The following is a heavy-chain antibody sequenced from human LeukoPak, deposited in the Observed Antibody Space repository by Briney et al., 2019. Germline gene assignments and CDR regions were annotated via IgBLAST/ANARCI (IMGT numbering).Heavy chain of an antibody. D-gene: IGHD4-17*01. V-gene: IGHV4-59*13. J-gene: IGHJ6*02. CDR2: IYYSGTT. CDR1: GGSISHYY. Sequence: KASETLSLTCTVSGGSISHYYWSWIRQSPGKGLEWIGYIYYSGTTNYNPSLKSRVTISVDTSRNQFSLQLRSVTAADTAVYYCAREDPQTTVPEGMDVWGQGTMVIVSS. CDR3: AREDPQTTVPEGMDV.